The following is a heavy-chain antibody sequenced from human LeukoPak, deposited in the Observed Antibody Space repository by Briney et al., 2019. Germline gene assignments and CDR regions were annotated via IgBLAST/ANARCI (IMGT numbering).Heavy chain of an antibody. D-gene: IGHD3-22*01. CDR2: IYYSGST. CDR3: ARGSVVTEFDY. Sequence: SETLSLTCTVSGGYISSYYWSWIRQPPGEGLEWIGSIYYSGSTYYNPSLKSRVTISVDTSKNQFSLKLSSVTAADTAVYYCARGSVVTEFDYWGQGTLVTVSS. J-gene: IGHJ4*02. CDR1: GGYISSYY. V-gene: IGHV4-59*01.